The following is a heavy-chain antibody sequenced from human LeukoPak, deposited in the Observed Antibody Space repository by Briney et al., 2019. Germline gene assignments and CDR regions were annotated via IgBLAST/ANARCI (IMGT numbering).Heavy chain of an antibody. CDR1: GGSISSSSYY. CDR2: IYYNGIT. J-gene: IGHJ4*02. D-gene: IGHD3-9*01. Sequence: SETPFLTCTVSGGSISSSSYYWGWIRQPPGKGLEWIGIIYYNGITYYSASLKSRVTISVDTSKNQLSLKLSSVTAADTAVYYCARLLYFDWPPYFDYWGQGTLVTVSS. CDR3: ARLLYFDWPPYFDY. V-gene: IGHV4-39*01.